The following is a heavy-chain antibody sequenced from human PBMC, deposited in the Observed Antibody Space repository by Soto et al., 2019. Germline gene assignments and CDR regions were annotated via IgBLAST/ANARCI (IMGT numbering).Heavy chain of an antibody. J-gene: IGHJ5*02. Sequence: PSETLSLTFTVSGGSISSSNYFWGWIRQPPENGLEWIGSVFYTGSTYYKSSLKSRATISVDTSKNQFSLKLTSVTAADTAVYYCAKDGSGWTGGWLDPWGQGILVTVSS. CDR3: AKDGSGWTGGWLDP. V-gene: IGHV4-39*07. CDR2: VFYTGST. D-gene: IGHD6-19*01. CDR1: GGSISSSNYF.